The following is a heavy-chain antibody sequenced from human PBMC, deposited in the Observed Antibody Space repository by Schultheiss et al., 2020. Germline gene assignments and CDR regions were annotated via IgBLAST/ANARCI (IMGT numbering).Heavy chain of an antibody. CDR3: ARGNSYGMGV. CDR1: GFTFTNAW. V-gene: IGHV3-74*01. CDR2: IKTVGSST. Sequence: GGSLRLSCAASGFTFTNAWMSWVRQTPGKGLVWVSHIKTVGSSTNYADSVKGRFTISRDNAKNTLYLQMNSLRAEDTAVYYCARGNSYGMGVWGQGTPVTVSS. J-gene: IGHJ6*02.